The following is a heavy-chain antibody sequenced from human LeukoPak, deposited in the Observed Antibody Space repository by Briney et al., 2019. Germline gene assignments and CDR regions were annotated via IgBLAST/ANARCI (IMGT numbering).Heavy chain of an antibody. V-gene: IGHV4-59*11. CDR3: ARNLINYDFWSGYYESQFVY. CDR2: IYYSGST. CDR1: GGSISSHY. Sequence: SETPSLTCTVSGGSISSHYWSWIRQPPGKGLEWIGYIYYSGSTNYNPSLKSRVTISVDTSKNQFSLKLSSVTAADTAVYYCARNLINYDFWSGYYESQFVYWGQGTLVTVSS. J-gene: IGHJ4*02. D-gene: IGHD3-3*01.